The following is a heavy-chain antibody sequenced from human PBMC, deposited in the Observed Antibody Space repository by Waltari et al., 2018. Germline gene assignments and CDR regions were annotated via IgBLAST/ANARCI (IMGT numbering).Heavy chain of an antibody. D-gene: IGHD3-22*01. Sequence: EEHLLESGGGLAQPGGSLRLSCAALGFNFISYARSWVRQAPGKGLEWVSGISDSGVITKYADSVKGRFTVSRDNSKNTVFLHLNSLRAEDTAIYYCARHLYSIDYLELAKWGQGTLVTVSS. V-gene: IGHV3-23*01. CDR1: GFNFISYA. J-gene: IGHJ4*02. CDR2: ISDSGVIT. CDR3: ARHLYSIDYLELAK.